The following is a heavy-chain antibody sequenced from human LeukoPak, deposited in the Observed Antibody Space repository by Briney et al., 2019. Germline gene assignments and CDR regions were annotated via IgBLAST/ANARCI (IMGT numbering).Heavy chain of an antibody. D-gene: IGHD3-22*01. Sequence: GGSLRLSCAASGFTFSSYAMSWVRQAPGKGLEWVSAISGSGGSTYYADSVKGRFTISRDNSKNTLYLQMNSLRAEDTAVYYCARERGANYYYDSSGPRGYYGMDVWGQGTTVTVSS. V-gene: IGHV3-23*01. CDR2: ISGSGGST. CDR3: ARERGANYYYDSSGPRGYYGMDV. J-gene: IGHJ6*02. CDR1: GFTFSSYA.